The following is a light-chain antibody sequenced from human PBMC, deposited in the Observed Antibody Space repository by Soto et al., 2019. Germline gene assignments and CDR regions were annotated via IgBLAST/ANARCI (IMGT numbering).Light chain of an antibody. V-gene: IGKV3-15*01. J-gene: IGKJ1*01. CDR1: QSLRSS. CDR2: DAS. CDR3: QQYNNWPQT. Sequence: ETMMTQSPDTLSGSLGERATLSCRASQSLRSSLAWYQQKPGQAPRLLIYDASTRATGIPARFSGSGSGTDFTLTISGLQSEDFAVYYCQQYNNWPQTFGQGTNVDIK.